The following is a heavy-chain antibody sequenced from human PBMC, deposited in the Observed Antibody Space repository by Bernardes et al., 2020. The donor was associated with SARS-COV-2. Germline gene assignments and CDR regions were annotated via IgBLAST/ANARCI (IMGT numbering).Heavy chain of an antibody. Sequence: ASVKVSCKASGYTFTTYGITWVRQAPGQGLEWMGWITVYNGITDYAQKFQDRVTLSTDTSTNTAYMELTSLRSDDTAIYYCARISSAWDFFDFWGQGTLVSVSS. V-gene: IGHV1-18*04. CDR2: ITVYNGIT. CDR1: GYTFTTYG. D-gene: IGHD6-19*01. CDR3: ARISSAWDFFDF. J-gene: IGHJ4*02.